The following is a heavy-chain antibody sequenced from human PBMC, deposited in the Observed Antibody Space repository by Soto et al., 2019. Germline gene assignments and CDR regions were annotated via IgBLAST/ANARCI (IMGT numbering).Heavy chain of an antibody. J-gene: IGHJ4*02. CDR1: GGSINNHY. D-gene: IGHD7-27*01. CDR3: ARANWYSEY. CDR2: IYYTGST. V-gene: IGHV4-59*11. Sequence: QVHLQESGPGLVKPSETLSLTCTVSGGSINNHYWSWIRQPPGEGLECIGYIYYTGSTHYNPSLKGRVTMSVDTSQNQFSLTLASLTAADTALYYCARANWYSEYWGQGTLVTVSS.